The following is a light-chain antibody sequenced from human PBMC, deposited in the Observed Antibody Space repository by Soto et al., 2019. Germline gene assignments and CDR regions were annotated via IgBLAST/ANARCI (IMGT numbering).Light chain of an antibody. Sequence: QSALTQPPSASGSLGQSVTISCTGTSSDVGGYNYVSWHQQHPGKAPKVMIYEVTKRPPGVPDRFSGSKSGKTASLTVSGLQAEDEADYYCSSFAGGGNPVLLGGGTQLTVL. CDR1: SSDVGGYNY. J-gene: IGLJ2*01. V-gene: IGLV2-8*01. CDR2: EVT. CDR3: SSFAGGGNPVL.